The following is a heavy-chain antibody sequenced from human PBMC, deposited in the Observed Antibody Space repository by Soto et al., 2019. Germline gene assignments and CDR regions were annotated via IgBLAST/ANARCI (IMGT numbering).Heavy chain of an antibody. J-gene: IGHJ6*02. Sequence: KPSETLSLTCTVSGGSISRFYWTWIRQPPGTGLEWIGYIDNSGTTDYNPSLKSRVTISVDTFKNQFSLNLSSVTAADTAVYYCARDLYVPGAIRGFYNYYGMDVWGQGTTVTVSS. CDR1: GGSISRFY. D-gene: IGHD2-2*02. CDR2: IDNSGTT. CDR3: ARDLYVPGAIRGFYNYYGMDV. V-gene: IGHV4-59*01.